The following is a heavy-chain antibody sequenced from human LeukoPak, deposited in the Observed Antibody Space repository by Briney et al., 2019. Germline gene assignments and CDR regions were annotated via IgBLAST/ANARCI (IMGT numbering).Heavy chain of an antibody. D-gene: IGHD5-24*01. CDR3: ARHTVEMATIGTLDY. V-gene: IGHV4-38-2*01. Sequence: PSETLSLTCAVSGYSISSGYYWGWIRQPPGKGLEWIGSIYHSGSTYYNPSLKSRVTISVDTSKNQFSLKLSSVTAADTAVYYCARHTVEMATIGTLDYWSQGTLVTVSS. CDR2: IYHSGST. J-gene: IGHJ4*02. CDR1: GYSISSGYY.